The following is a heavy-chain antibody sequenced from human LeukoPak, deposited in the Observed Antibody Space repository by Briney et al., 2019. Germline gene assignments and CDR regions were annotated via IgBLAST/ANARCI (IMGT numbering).Heavy chain of an antibody. V-gene: IGHV1-2*02. Sequence: ASVKVSCKASGYTFTGYYMHWVRQAPGQGLEWMGWINPNSGGTNYAQKFQGRVTMTRDTSISTAYMELSRLRSDDTAVYYCARGPRGYSSGWYGREYFQHWGQGTLVTVSS. CDR3: ARGPRGYSSGWYGREYFQH. D-gene: IGHD6-19*01. CDR1: GYTFTGYY. CDR2: INPNSGGT. J-gene: IGHJ1*01.